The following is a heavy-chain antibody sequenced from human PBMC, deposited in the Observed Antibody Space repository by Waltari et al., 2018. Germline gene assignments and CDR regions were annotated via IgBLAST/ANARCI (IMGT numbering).Heavy chain of an antibody. D-gene: IGHD1-26*01. CDR2: FKPKNGDS. CDR1: GYTFTDYH. V-gene: IGHV1-2*02. J-gene: IGHJ5*02. CDR3: ARDPGPIVGAPDL. Sequence: QEQLVQSGSEVKKPGASVRVSCQASGYTFTDYHLHWFRQTPGQGFEGMGLFKPKNGDSNSAEKCLGRVTMTRDTSINTVYLDLSGLRSDDTAVFFCARDPGPIVGAPDLWGQGTLVTVSS.